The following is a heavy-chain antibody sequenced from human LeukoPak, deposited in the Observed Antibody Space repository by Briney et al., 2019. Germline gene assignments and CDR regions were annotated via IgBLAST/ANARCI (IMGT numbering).Heavy chain of an antibody. D-gene: IGHD1-7*01. CDR1: GFPFSTYS. CDR2: IRSSGTTT. CDR3: ARMNYVSTGWGAPFDY. V-gene: IGHV3-48*04. Sequence: GGSLRLSCAASGFPFSTYSMNWVRQAPGRGLEWLSYIRSSGTTTYYADSVKGRFTISRDNANNLLFLQMNSLRAEDTAVYYCARMNYVSTGWGAPFDYWGQGTLVTVSS. J-gene: IGHJ4*02.